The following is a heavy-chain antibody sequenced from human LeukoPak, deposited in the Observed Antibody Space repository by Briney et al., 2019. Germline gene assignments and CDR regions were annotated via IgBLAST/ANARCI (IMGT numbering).Heavy chain of an antibody. V-gene: IGHV1-18*01. CDR3: VRNGGTTWWDNFDY. CDR1: GYTFTSYS. CDR2: ISAHNGNT. Sequence: ASVKVSCKASGYTFTSYSITWVRQAPGQGLEWMGWISAHNGNTNYAQNLQGRVTMTTDASTSTAYMELRSSRSDDTAVYYCVRNGGTTWWDNFDYWGQGTLVTVSS. J-gene: IGHJ4*02. D-gene: IGHD2-8*02.